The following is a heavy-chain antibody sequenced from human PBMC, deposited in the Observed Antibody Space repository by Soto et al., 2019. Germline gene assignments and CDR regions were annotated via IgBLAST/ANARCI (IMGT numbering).Heavy chain of an antibody. J-gene: IGHJ4*02. V-gene: IGHV3-15*01. CDR1: GFSFTIAW. D-gene: IGHD6-13*01. CDR2: VKSRSSGGTV. Sequence: EVQLMESGGGLVEPGGSLRLSCTASGFSFTIAWMTWVRQAPGKGLEWLGRVKSRSSGGTVDYAAPVKGRFTISRDDSKNTVILQMNSLKMEDTAVYHCVADVAEAGEGELDYWGQGALVTVSS. CDR3: VADVAEAGEGELDY.